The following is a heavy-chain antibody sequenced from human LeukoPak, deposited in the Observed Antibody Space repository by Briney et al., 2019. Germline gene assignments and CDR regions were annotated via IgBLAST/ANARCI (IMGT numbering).Heavy chain of an antibody. Sequence: GRSLRLSCAASGFTFSGYGMHWVRLSPGKGLEWVSVIYSGGSTYYADSVKGRFTISRDNSKNTLYLQMNSLRAEDTAVYYCASGITMVRGAMTYGMDVWGKGTTVTVSS. V-gene: IGHV3-53*01. J-gene: IGHJ6*04. CDR3: ASGITMVRGAMTYGMDV. CDR2: IYSGGST. D-gene: IGHD3-10*01. CDR1: GFTFSGYG.